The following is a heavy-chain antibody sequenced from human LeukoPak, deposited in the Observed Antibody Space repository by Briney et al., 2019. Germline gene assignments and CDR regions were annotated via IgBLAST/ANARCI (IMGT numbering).Heavy chain of an antibody. CDR2: IKQDGSEK. V-gene: IGHV3-7*01. CDR1: GFTLSNYW. J-gene: IGHJ4*02. Sequence: GGSLRLSCAASGFTLSNYWMSWVRQAPGKGLEWVANIKQDGSEKYYVDSVKGRFTISRDNAKNSLNLQMNSLRAEDTAVYYCASTQTFDYWGQGTLVTVSS. CDR3: ASTQTFDY.